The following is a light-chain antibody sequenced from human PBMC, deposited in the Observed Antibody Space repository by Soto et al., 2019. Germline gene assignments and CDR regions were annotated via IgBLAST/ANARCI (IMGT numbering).Light chain of an antibody. CDR2: DGS. J-gene: IGLJ2*01. CDR1: SSDVGGYNS. CDR3: CSYAGSYILV. Sequence: QSVLTQPRSVSGSPGQSVTISCTGTSSDVGGYNSVSWYQQHPGEVPKLMIYDGSKRPSGVPDRFSGSKSGNTASLTISGLQAEDEADYYCCSYAGSYILVFGGGTQLTVL. V-gene: IGLV2-11*01.